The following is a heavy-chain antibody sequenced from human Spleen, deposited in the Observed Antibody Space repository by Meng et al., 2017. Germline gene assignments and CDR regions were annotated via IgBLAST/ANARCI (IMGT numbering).Heavy chain of an antibody. CDR3: ARDEDISAAGKLFGDY. Sequence: GESLKISCAASGFSFDDYGMSWVRQAPGKGLEWVSGMNWNGGSTGYADSVKGRFTISRDNAKNSLYLQMNSLRAEDTALYYCARDEDISAAGKLFGDYWGQGTLVTVSS. CDR1: GFSFDDYG. D-gene: IGHD6-25*01. CDR2: MNWNGGST. V-gene: IGHV3-20*04. J-gene: IGHJ4*02.